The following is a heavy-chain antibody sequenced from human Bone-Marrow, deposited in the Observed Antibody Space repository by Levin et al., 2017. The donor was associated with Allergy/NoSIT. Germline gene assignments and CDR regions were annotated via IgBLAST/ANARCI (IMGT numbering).Heavy chain of an antibody. J-gene: IGHJ4*02. V-gene: IGHV3-15*05. CDR2: IKSKNDGGTT. D-gene: IGHD5-12*01. CDR3: TTERRYANDY. Sequence: PGGSLRLSCAAPGFIFSNAWMSWIRQAPGKGLEWVGRIKSKNDGGTTDYAASVKGRFTITRDDSKSTLSLQMNSLRIEDKAVYYCTTERRYANDYWGQGTLVTVSS. CDR1: GFIFSNAW.